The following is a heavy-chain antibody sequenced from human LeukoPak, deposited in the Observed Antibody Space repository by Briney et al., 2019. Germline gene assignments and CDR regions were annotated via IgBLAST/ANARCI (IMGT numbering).Heavy chain of an antibody. CDR2: INPNSGGT. CDR3: ARSSYCSGGSCMQGPHDAFDI. CDR1: GYTFTGYY. Sequence: ASVKVSCKASGYTFTGYYMHWVRQAPGQGLEWMGWINPNSGGTNYAQKFQGRVTMTRDTSTSTVYMELSSLRSEDTAVYYCARSSYCSGGSCMQGPHDAFDIWGQGTMVTVSS. D-gene: IGHD2-15*01. J-gene: IGHJ3*02. V-gene: IGHV1-2*02.